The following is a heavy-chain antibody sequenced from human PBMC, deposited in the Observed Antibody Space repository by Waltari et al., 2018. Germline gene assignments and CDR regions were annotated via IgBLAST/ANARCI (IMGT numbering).Heavy chain of an antibody. Sequence: QVQLQESGPGLVKPSETLSLTCAVSGYSISSGYYWGWIRQPPGKGLEWIGSIYHSGSTYYNPSLKSRVTISVDTSKNQFSLKLSSVTAADTAVYYCARLGVVVPAATKLGFDPWGQGTLVTVSS. J-gene: IGHJ5*02. CDR3: ARLGVVVPAATKLGFDP. CDR1: GYSISSGYY. D-gene: IGHD2-2*01. V-gene: IGHV4-38-2*01. CDR2: IYHSGST.